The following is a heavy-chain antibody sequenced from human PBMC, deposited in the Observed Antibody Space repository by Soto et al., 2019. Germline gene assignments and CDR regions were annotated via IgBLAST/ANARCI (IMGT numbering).Heavy chain of an antibody. CDR1: GFTFSGST. CDR3: TREGAAHDY. J-gene: IGHJ4*02. Sequence: EVQLVESGGGLVQPGGSLKLSCAASGFTFSGSTMDWVRQASGKGLEWVGRIRSKANSYAATYGASMKGRFTISRDDSKNTAYLQMNSLKTEDTAVYYCTREGAAHDYWGQGTLVTVSS. V-gene: IGHV3-73*02. D-gene: IGHD1-26*01. CDR2: IRSKANSYAA.